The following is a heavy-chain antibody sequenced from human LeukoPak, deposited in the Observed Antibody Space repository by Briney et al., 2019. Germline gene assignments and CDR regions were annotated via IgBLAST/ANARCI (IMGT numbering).Heavy chain of an antibody. D-gene: IGHD7-27*01. Sequence: GGSLRLSCTASEFTFSDYWMSWVRQAPGKGPEWVANIKEDGSEKQYVDSVKGRFTVSRDNAKNSLFLQMNSLRLEDTAVYYCATYKNWVAGDVWGQGTTVSVSS. CDR3: ATYKNWVAGDV. CDR1: EFTFSDYW. V-gene: IGHV3-7*01. CDR2: IKEDGSEK. J-gene: IGHJ6*02.